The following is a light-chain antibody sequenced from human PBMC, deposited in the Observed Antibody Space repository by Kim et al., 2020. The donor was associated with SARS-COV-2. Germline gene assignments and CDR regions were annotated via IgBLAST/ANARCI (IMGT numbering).Light chain of an antibody. CDR2: EVN. Sequence: GQSVTISCTGASSDIGAYDYVSWYQQHPGKAPKLIIYEVNKRPSGVPDRFSVSKSGNTASLTVSGLRTEDEADYFCSSYAGRQSGLFGGGTQLTVL. CDR3: SSYAGRQSGL. V-gene: IGLV2-8*01. CDR1: SSDIGAYDY. J-gene: IGLJ2*01.